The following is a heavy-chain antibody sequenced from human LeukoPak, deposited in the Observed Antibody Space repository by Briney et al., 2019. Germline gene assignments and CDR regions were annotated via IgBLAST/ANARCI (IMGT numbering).Heavy chain of an antibody. Sequence: SVKVSCKASGGTFSSYAISWVRQAPGQGLEWMGGIIPIFGTANYAQKFQGRVTITADESTSTAYMELSSLRSEDTAVYYCARASYDSSGYYYVLPSLDYWGQGTLVTVSS. D-gene: IGHD3-22*01. CDR2: IIPIFGTA. V-gene: IGHV1-69*13. CDR1: GGTFSSYA. J-gene: IGHJ4*02. CDR3: ARASYDSSGYYYVLPSLDY.